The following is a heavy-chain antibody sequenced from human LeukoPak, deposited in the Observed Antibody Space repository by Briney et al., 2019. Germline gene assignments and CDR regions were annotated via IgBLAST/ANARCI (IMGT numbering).Heavy chain of an antibody. CDR1: GGSFSGYY. CDR3: ARGRGAARSFDP. Sequence: SETLSLTCAVYGGSFSGYYWSWIRQPPGKGLEWIGEINHSGSTNYNPSLKSRVTISVDTSKNQFSLKLSSVTAADTAVYYCARGRGAARSFDPWGQGTLVTVSS. CDR2: INHSGST. V-gene: IGHV4-34*01. J-gene: IGHJ5*02. D-gene: IGHD3-10*01.